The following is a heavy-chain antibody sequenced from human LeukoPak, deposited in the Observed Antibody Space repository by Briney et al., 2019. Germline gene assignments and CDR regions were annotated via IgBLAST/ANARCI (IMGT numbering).Heavy chain of an antibody. CDR2: IIPIFGTA. Sequence: ASVKVSCKASGGTFSSYAISWVRQAPGQGLEWMGRIIPIFGTANYAQKFQGRVTITTDESTSTAYMELSSLRSEDTAVYYCARTSQYSSLFYYWGQGTLVTVSP. J-gene: IGHJ4*02. CDR1: GGTFSSYA. CDR3: ARTSQYSSLFYY. V-gene: IGHV1-69*05. D-gene: IGHD6-19*01.